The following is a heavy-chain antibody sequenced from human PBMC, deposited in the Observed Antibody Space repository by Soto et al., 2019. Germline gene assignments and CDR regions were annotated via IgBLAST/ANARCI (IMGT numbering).Heavy chain of an antibody. CDR2: IYYSGST. J-gene: IGHJ5*02. V-gene: IGHV4-30-4*01. D-gene: IGHD3-3*01. CDR1: GGSISSGDYY. Sequence: SETLSLTCTVSGGSISSGDYYWRWIRQPPGKGLEWTGYIYYSGSTYYNPSLKSRVTISVDTSKNQFSLKLSSVTAADTPVHYCARAWSSFGVVTTRFGPWGQGTRVTVSS. CDR3: ARAWSSFGVVTTRFGP.